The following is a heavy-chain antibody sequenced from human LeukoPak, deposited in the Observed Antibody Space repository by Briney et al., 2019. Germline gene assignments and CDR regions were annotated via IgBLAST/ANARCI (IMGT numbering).Heavy chain of an antibody. Sequence: GGSLRLSCAASGFTFSIYWMHWVRQAPGKGLEWVSSISSSSSYIYHADSVKGRFTISRDNAKNSLYLQMNSLRAEDTAVYYCAREQRAVAFDYWGQGTLVTVSS. V-gene: IGHV3-21*01. CDR2: ISSSSSYI. J-gene: IGHJ4*02. CDR3: AREQRAVAFDY. CDR1: GFTFSIYW. D-gene: IGHD6-19*01.